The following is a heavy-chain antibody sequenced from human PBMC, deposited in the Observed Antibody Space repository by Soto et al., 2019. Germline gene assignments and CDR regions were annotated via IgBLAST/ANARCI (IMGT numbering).Heavy chain of an antibody. J-gene: IGHJ6*03. CDR3: AKVGSGYDYYYYYYIDA. Sequence: QVQLVESGGGVVQPGRSLRLSCAASGFTFSSYGMHWVRQAPGKGLEWVAVISYDGSNKYYADSVKGRFTISRDNSKNTLDLQMTRLRAEDTAGYYCAKVGSGYDYYYYYYIDAWGKGTTVTVSS. V-gene: IGHV3-30*18. D-gene: IGHD5-12*01. CDR2: ISYDGSNK. CDR1: GFTFSSYG.